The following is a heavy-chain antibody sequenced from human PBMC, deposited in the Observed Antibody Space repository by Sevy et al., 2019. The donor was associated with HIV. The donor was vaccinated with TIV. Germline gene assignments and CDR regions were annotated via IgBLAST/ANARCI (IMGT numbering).Heavy chain of an antibody. D-gene: IGHD4-17*01. CDR2: ISSGSSYT. CDR1: GFTFSDCY. CDR3: ARSRSNYADYYFDY. J-gene: IGHJ4*02. Sequence: GGSLRLSCAVSGFTFSDCYMTWIRQSPGKELEWVSYISSGSSYTNYADSVKGRFTISRDNAKNSLYLEIHTLRPEDTAVYYCARSRSNYADYYFDYWGQGTVVTVSS. V-gene: IGHV3-11*06.